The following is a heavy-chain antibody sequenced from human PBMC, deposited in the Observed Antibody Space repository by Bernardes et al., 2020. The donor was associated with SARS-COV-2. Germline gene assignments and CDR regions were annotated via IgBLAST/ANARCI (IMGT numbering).Heavy chain of an antibody. J-gene: IGHJ6*02. CDR2: INHSGDT. CDR3: ARDPIYYDFWSGYSSYYGMDV. Sequence: SETLSLTCGVYGGSFSGYYWTWIRQPPGKGLEWIGEINHSGDTNYNPSLKSRVTMSVDTSKNQFSLNLRSVSAADTAVYYCARDPIYYDFWSGYSSYYGMDVWGQGTTVTVSS. CDR1: GGSFSGYY. D-gene: IGHD3-3*01. V-gene: IGHV4-34*01.